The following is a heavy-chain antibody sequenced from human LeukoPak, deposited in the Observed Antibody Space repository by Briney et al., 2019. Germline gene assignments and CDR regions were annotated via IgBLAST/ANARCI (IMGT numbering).Heavy chain of an antibody. CDR3: TISGWYGDREYYFDY. CDR2: IRSKANSYAT. Sequence: PGGSLRLSCAASGFTFSGSAMHWVRQASGKGLEWVGRIRSKANSYATAYAASVKGRFTISRDDSKNTAYLQMNSLKTEDTAVYYCTISGWYGDREYYFDYWGQETLVTVSS. D-gene: IGHD6-19*01. J-gene: IGHJ4*02. CDR1: GFTFSGSA. V-gene: IGHV3-73*01.